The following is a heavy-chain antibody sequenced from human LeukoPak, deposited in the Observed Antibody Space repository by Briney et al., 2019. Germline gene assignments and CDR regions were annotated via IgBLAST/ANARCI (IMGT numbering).Heavy chain of an antibody. CDR1: GFTFSDYS. CDR3: ARDRANIVVVSASEY. V-gene: IGHV3-21*06. Sequence: GGSLRLSCAASGFTFSDYSMNWVRQAPGKGLEWVSSITSSGTYIYYADSVKGRFTISRDNAKNSLYLQMNSLRAEDTAVYYCARDRANIVVVSASEYWGQGTLVTVSS. CDR2: ITSSGTYI. D-gene: IGHD2-21*01. J-gene: IGHJ4*02.